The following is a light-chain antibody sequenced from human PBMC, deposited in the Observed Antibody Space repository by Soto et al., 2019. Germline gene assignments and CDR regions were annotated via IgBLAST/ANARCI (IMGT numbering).Light chain of an antibody. V-gene: IGKV1-16*02. CDR3: QQYNTYPHT. Sequence: DIQLTQFPSSLSASVGDRVTITCRASQGINNYLAWFQQKSGKAPKSLIYAASNLQSGVPSKFSGSGSGTDFTLTITSLEPDDFATYYCQQYNTYPHTFGQGTKLEIK. CDR2: AAS. J-gene: IGKJ2*01. CDR1: QGINNY.